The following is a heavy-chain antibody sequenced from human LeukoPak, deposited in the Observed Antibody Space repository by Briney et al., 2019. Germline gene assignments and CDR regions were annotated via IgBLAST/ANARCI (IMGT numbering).Heavy chain of an antibody. CDR1: GFTFANTW. D-gene: IGHD3-10*01. CDR2: INNDGSTT. V-gene: IGHV3-74*01. Sequence: GGSLGLSCAASGFTFANTWMHWVRQAPGKGLVWVSLINNDGSTTNYADSVKGRFTISRDNAKNTVYLQMNSLRAEDTAVYYCAIGGTYGSGSWGQGALVTVSS. CDR3: AIGGTYGSGS. J-gene: IGHJ4*02.